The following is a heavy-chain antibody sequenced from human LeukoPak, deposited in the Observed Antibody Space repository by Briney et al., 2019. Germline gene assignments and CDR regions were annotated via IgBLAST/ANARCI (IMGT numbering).Heavy chain of an antibody. V-gene: IGHV3-53*01. J-gene: IGHJ4*02. D-gene: IGHD3-22*01. Sequence: GGSLRLSCAASGFTVSSNYMSWVRQAPGKGLEWVSVIYSGGSTYYADSVKGRFTISRDNSKNTLYLQMNSLRIEDTAVYYCARGLMYYDSSGFGDYWGQGTLVTVSS. CDR1: GFTVSSNY. CDR2: IYSGGST. CDR3: ARGLMYYDSSGFGDY.